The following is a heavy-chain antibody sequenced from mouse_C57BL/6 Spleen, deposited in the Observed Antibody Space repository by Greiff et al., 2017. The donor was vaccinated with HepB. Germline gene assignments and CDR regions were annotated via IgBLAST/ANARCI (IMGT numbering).Heavy chain of an antibody. V-gene: IGHV1-82*01. CDR2: IYPGDGDT. CDR1: GYAFSSSW. Sequence: VQLQQSGPELVKPGASVKISCKASGYAFSSSWMNWVKQRPGKGLEWIGRIYPGDGDTNYNGKFKGKATLTADKSSSTAYMQLSSLTSEDSAVYFCARGDWDRYFDVWGTGTTVTVSS. CDR3: ARGDWDRYFDV. J-gene: IGHJ1*03. D-gene: IGHD4-1*01.